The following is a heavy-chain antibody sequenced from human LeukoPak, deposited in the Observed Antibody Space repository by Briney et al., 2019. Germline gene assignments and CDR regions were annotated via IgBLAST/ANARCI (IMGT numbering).Heavy chain of an antibody. Sequence: PSETLSLTCTVSGDSVSSTNYYWGWIRQPPGRGLEWIASIRYSESAYYSPSLKSRATISVDTSKNQFSLRLGSLTATDTAVYYCATQDSSHYWGQGTLVTVSS. D-gene: IGHD3-22*01. CDR1: GDSVSSTNYY. V-gene: IGHV4-39*01. J-gene: IGHJ4*02. CDR2: IRYSESA. CDR3: ATQDSSHY.